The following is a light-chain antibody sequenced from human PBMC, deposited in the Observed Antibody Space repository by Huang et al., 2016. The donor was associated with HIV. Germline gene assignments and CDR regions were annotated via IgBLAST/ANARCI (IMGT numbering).Light chain of an antibody. CDR1: QSVLYSSNNKNY. CDR2: WAA. V-gene: IGKV4-1*01. J-gene: IGKJ2*02. Sequence: DIVMTQSPDSLAVSLGERATINCKSSQSVLYSSNNKNYLAWYQQKPGQPPKLLIYWAATRESGVPDRVSGSGSGTEFTLTISSLQAEDVAVYYCQQYYSTPQGTFGQGTKLEIK. CDR3: QQYYSTPQGT.